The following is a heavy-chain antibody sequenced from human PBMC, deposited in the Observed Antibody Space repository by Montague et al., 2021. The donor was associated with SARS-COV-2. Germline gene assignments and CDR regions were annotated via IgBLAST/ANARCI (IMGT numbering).Heavy chain of an antibody. J-gene: IGHJ4*02. CDR1: GFTFSSFS. V-gene: IGHV3-21*01. D-gene: IGHD2-15*01. Sequence: SLRFSCAASGFTFSSFSMNWVRQAPGKGLEWVAIIGSSSSYIYYADSVKGRFTISRDNAKNSLYLQMNSLRGEDTAIYYCAREAAPQYCAGGSCYQPEDYWGQGTQVTVSS. CDR3: AREAAPQYCAGGSCYQPEDY. CDR2: IGSSSSYI.